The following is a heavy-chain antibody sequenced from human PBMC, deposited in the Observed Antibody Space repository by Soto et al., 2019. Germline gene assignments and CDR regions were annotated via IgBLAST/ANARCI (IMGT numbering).Heavy chain of an antibody. J-gene: IGHJ6*03. CDR1: GFTFSSYW. V-gene: IGHV3-7*01. Sequence: GGSLRLSCAASGFTFSSYWMSWVRQAPGKGLEWVANIKQDGSEKYYVDSVKGRFTISRDNAKNSLYLQMNSLRAEDTAVYYCARDKYSSSYRYYYYYYMDVWGKGTTVTV. D-gene: IGHD6-13*01. CDR2: IKQDGSEK. CDR3: ARDKYSSSYRYYYYYYMDV.